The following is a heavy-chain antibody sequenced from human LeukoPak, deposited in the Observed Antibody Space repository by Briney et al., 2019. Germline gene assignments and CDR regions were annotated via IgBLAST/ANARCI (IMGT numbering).Heavy chain of an antibody. CDR2: ISYDGSNK. J-gene: IGHJ4*02. D-gene: IGHD2-2*01. V-gene: IGHV3-30-3*01. CDR3: ARDHPPQDIVVVPAALPDY. Sequence: GGSLRLSCAASGFTFSSYAMHWVRQAPGKGLEWVAVISYDGSNKYYADSVKGRFPISRDNSKNTLYLQMNSLRAEDTAVYYCARDHPPQDIVVVPAALPDYWGQGTLDTVSA. CDR1: GFTFSSYA.